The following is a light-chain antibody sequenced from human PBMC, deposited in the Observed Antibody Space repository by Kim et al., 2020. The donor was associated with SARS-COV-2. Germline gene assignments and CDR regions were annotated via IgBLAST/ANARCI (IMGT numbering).Light chain of an antibody. Sequence: GQSIPISCTGTSSDVGAYNYVSWYQLHPGKAPELMIFDVSERPSGISNRFSGSKSGNTASLTISGLQAEDEADYYCCSYATSRSYVFGTGTTVTVL. CDR1: SSDVGAYNY. J-gene: IGLJ1*01. CDR2: DVS. CDR3: CSYATSRSYV. V-gene: IGLV2-14*04.